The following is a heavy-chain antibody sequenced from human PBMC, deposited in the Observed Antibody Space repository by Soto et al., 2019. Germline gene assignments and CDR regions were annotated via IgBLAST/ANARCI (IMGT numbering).Heavy chain of an antibody. CDR2: IYYSGST. Sequence: PSETLSLTCTVSGGSISSYYWSWIRQPPGKGLEWIGYIYYSGSTNYNPSLKSRVTISVDTSKNQFSLKLSSVTAADTAVYYCARDFSQSGSYRKGIDYWGQGTLVTVSS. CDR1: GGSISSYY. V-gene: IGHV4-59*01. J-gene: IGHJ4*02. CDR3: ARDFSQSGSYRKGIDY. D-gene: IGHD1-26*01.